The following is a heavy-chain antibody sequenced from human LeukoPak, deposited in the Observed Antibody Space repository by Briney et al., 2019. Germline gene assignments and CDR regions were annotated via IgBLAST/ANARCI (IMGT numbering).Heavy chain of an antibody. J-gene: IGHJ6*02. CDR1: GFTFDDYA. V-gene: IGHV3-9*01. Sequence: GGSLRLSCAASGFTFDDYAMHWVRQAPGKGLEWVSGISWNSGSIGHADSVKGRFTISRDNAKNSLYLQMNSLRAEDTALYYCAKDKAYYYSMDVWGQGTTVTVSS. CDR2: ISWNSGSI. CDR3: AKDKAYYYSMDV.